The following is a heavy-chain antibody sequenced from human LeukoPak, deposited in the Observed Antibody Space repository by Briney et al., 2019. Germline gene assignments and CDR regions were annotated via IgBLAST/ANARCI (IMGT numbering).Heavy chain of an antibody. Sequence: SVKVSCKASGGTFSSYAISWVRQAPGQGLEWMGRIIPILGIANYAQKFQGRVTITADKSTSTAYMELSSLRSEDTAVYYCASAPLGFYDWFDPWGQGTQVTVSS. V-gene: IGHV1-69*04. CDR3: ASAPLGFYDWFDP. CDR2: IIPILGIA. CDR1: GGTFSSYA. J-gene: IGHJ5*02. D-gene: IGHD3-16*01.